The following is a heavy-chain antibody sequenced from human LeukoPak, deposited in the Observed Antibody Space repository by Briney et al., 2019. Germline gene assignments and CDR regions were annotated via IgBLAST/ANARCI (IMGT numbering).Heavy chain of an antibody. V-gene: IGHV3-30-3*01. CDR3: TRGGSYPFDY. D-gene: IGHD1-26*01. CDR2: ISYDGSNK. CDR1: GFTFSYYA. J-gene: IGHJ4*02. Sequence: PGRSLRLSCAASGFTFSYYAMHWVRQAPGKGLEWVAVISYDGSNKYYADSVKGQVTISRDNSKSTLYLQMDSLRAGDTAVYYCTRGGSYPFDYWGQGTLVTVSS.